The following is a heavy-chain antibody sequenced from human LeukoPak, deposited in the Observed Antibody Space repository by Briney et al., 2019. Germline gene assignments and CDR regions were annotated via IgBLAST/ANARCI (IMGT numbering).Heavy chain of an antibody. V-gene: IGHV3-48*01. CDR2: ISPSATTI. CDR1: AFTFSGYS. D-gene: IGHD6-6*01. CDR3: AREYSSSSGRSFDY. Sequence: GGSLRLSCAASAFTFSGYSMNWVRQAPGKGLEWVSYISPSATTIYYADSVKGRFTISRDNAKNSLYLQTNSLRAEDTAVYYCAREYSSSSGRSFDYWGQGTLVTVSS. J-gene: IGHJ4*02.